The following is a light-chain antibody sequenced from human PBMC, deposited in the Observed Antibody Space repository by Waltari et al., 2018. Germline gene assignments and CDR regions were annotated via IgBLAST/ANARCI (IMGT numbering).Light chain of an antibody. Sequence: DIQMTQSPSALSASVGDRVTISCRASQNIYSNLAWYQKKPGKAPKLLIYAASTLQSGIPSRFSGSGSGTDFTLTISSLQTEDSAAYFCQHYYDYVYSFGQGTKVEI. CDR2: AAS. CDR3: QHYYDYVYS. CDR1: QNIYSN. J-gene: IGKJ2*03. V-gene: IGKV1-39*01.